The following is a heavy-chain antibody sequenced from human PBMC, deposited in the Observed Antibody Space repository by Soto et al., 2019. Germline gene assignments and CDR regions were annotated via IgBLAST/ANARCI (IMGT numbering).Heavy chain of an antibody. CDR3: ARVYCTGDRCPFDP. J-gene: IGHJ5*02. V-gene: IGHV3-7*01. D-gene: IGHD2-8*02. CDR1: GFTFTSYW. Sequence: GGSLRLSCAASGFTFTSYWMNWVRQAPGKGLEWVANIKQDGSETNYVDSVKGRFAVSRDNAKKSLYLQMDSLRAEDTAVYYCARVYCTGDRCPFDPWGQGTLVTVSS. CDR2: IKQDGSET.